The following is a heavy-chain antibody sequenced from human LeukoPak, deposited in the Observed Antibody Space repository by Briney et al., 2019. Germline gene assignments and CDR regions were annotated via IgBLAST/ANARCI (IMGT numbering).Heavy chain of an antibody. D-gene: IGHD2-2*03. CDR1: GYTFSDYY. CDR3: ARDGYCTSTSCSGVPKI. V-gene: IGHV1-2*02. Sequence: GASVKVSCKASGYTFSDYYIHWVRQAPGQGLEWMGWINPNSGGTNYAQKFQGRVTLTRDTSISTAYMELSRLTSDGTAVYYCARDGYCTSTSCSGVPKIWGQGTLVTVSS. J-gene: IGHJ4*02. CDR2: INPNSGGT.